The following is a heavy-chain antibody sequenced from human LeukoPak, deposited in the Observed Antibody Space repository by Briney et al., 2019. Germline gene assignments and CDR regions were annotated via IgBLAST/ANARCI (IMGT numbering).Heavy chain of an antibody. CDR2: IWHDGGRK. J-gene: IGHJ4*02. Sequence: PGGSLRLSCVVSGFTFRTHGFHWVRQAPGKGLEWVSVIWHDGGRKEYADSVRGRFTISRDNSNLYLQMNSLRAEATAIYYCARDIGNSGFNLDYWGQGTPVTVPS. CDR3: ARDIGNSGFNLDY. V-gene: IGHV3-33*01. D-gene: IGHD5-12*01. CDR1: GFTFRTHG.